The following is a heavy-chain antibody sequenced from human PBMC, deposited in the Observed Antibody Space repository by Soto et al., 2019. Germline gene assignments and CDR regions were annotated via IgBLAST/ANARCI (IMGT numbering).Heavy chain of an antibody. CDR3: SKDRCSSTSCYPDY. Sequence: QVQLVQSGAEVKKPGASVKVSCKTSGYHFTRYYIHWVRQAPGKGLEWMGIINPTGGRATYAQKFQGRVSMTRDTSTTTVYMGLTGLKSEDTAVYFCSKDRCSSTSCYPDYWGQGTLVTVSS. V-gene: IGHV1-46*03. J-gene: IGHJ4*02. CDR1: GYHFTRYY. D-gene: IGHD2-2*01. CDR2: INPTGGRA.